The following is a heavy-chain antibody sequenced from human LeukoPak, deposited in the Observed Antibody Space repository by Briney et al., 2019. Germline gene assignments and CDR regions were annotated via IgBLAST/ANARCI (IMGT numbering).Heavy chain of an antibody. V-gene: IGHV1-24*01. J-gene: IGHJ5*02. D-gene: IGHD4/OR15-4a*01. Sequence: ASVKVSCKVSGYTLTELSMHWVRQAPGKGLEWMGGFDPEDGETIYAQKFQGRVTMTEDTSTDTAYMELSSLRSEDTAVYYCATMGLWIPNTTTYNWFDPWGQGTLVTVSS. CDR2: FDPEDGET. CDR3: ATMGLWIPNTTTYNWFDP. CDR1: GYTLTELS.